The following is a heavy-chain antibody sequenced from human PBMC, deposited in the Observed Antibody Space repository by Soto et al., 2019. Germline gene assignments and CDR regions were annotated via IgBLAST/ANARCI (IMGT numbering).Heavy chain of an antibody. D-gene: IGHD3-22*01. CDR2: IYTSGST. V-gene: IGHV4-4*07. CDR3: AGAQYYYDRSCIHDAFDF. J-gene: IGHJ3*01. CDR1: GGSIRSYY. Sequence: PSETLSLTCTVSGGSIRSYYWSWIRQPAGKGLEWIGRIYTSGSTNYNPSLQSRVTMSAHPSNNQFSLKLSSVTAADTAVYYCAGAQYYYDRSCIHDAFDFWGLGTMVTVSS.